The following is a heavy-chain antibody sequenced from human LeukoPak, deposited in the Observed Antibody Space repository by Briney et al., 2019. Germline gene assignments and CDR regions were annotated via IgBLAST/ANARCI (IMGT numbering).Heavy chain of an antibody. CDR1: GFTFSDNY. V-gene: IGHV3-30*02. CDR2: IQYDRTNE. CDR3: AKARCSNGIGCYYYYMEV. J-gene: IGHJ6*03. Sequence: PGGSLRLSCAASGFTFSDNYMSWIRQAPGKGLEWVAYIQYDRTNEQYAHSVKGRFRISRDNSNNILYLQMNSLRTEDTAAYYCAKARCSNGIGCYYYYMEVWGKGTTVTISS. D-gene: IGHD2-8*01.